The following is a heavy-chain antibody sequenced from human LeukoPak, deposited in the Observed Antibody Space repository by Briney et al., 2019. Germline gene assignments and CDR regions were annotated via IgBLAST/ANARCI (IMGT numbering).Heavy chain of an antibody. CDR1: GGSISSGGYY. J-gene: IGHJ4*02. D-gene: IGHD3-22*01. CDR3: ARAVAYSSGYYSPTYYFDY. CDR2: IYYSGST. V-gene: IGHV4-31*03. Sequence: SETLSLTCTVSGGSISSGGYYWSWIRQHPGKGLEWIGYIYYSGSTYYNPSLKSRVTISVDTSKNQFSLKLSSVTAADTAVYYCARAVAYSSGYYSPTYYFDYWGQGTLVTVSS.